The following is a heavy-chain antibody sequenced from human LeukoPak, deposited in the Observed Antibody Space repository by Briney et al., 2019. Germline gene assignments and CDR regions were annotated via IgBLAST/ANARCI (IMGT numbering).Heavy chain of an antibody. V-gene: IGHV3-53*01. Sequence: GGSLRLSCAASEFTVSSNYMSWVRQAPGKGLEWVSVIYSGGSTYYADSVKGRFAISRDNSKNTLYLQMNSLRAEDTAVYYCARVGYSYSDYWGQGTLVTVSS. CDR3: ARVGYSYSDY. D-gene: IGHD5-18*01. J-gene: IGHJ4*02. CDR1: EFTVSSNY. CDR2: IYSGGST.